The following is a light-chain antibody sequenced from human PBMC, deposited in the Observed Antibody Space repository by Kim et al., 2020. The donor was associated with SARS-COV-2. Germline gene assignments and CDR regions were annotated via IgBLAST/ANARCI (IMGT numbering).Light chain of an antibody. V-gene: IGLV3-19*01. Sequence: ALGQTVRITCQADSLRNYYARGNQQKPAHAPVLAIYGKNNRPSGIPDRFAGSSSGNTASLTIAGAQAEDEADYYCNSRDSSGNHWVFGGGTQLTVL. CDR2: GKN. CDR3: NSRDSSGNHWV. CDR1: SLRNYY. J-gene: IGLJ3*02.